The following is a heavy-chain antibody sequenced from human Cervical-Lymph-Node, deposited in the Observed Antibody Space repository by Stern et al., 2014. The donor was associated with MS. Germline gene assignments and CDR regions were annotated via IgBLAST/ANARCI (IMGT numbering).Heavy chain of an antibody. CDR2: IIPILGIA. Sequence: QMQLVQSGAEVKKPGSSVKVSCKASGGTFSSYTISWVRQAPGQGLEWMGRIIPILGIANYAQKFQGRVTITADKSTSTAYMELSSLRSEDTAVYYCASFVVVTAAFDPWGQGTLVTVSS. V-gene: IGHV1-69*09. CDR3: ASFVVVTAAFDP. D-gene: IGHD2-21*02. CDR1: GGTFSSYT. J-gene: IGHJ5*02.